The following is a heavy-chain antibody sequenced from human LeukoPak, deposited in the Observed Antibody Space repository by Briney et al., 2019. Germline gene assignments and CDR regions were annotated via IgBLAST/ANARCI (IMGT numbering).Heavy chain of an antibody. D-gene: IGHD3-16*01. V-gene: IGHV1-2*02. J-gene: IGHJ4*02. CDR3: ARDPGAQIYAGTLANDY. Sequence: ASVRVSCKASGYTFTGYYMHWMRQAPGQGFEWMGWINPNSGVTNYAEKFQGRVPMTRDTSISTAYMDLRRLRSDDTAVYYCARDPGAQIYAGTLANDYWGQGTLVTVSS. CDR1: GYTFTGYY. CDR2: INPNSGVT.